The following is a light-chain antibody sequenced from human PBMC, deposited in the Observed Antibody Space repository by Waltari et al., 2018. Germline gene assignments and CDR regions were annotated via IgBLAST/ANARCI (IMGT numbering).Light chain of an antibody. Sequence: DIVMTKTPLSLPVTLGEPASISCRSSQSLLSSNGYNYLNWYLQKPGQSPQLLIYYGSNRASGVPDRFSGSGSGTDFTLKISRVEAEDVGVYYCMQALQTPRTFGQGTKVEIK. CDR3: MQALQTPRT. V-gene: IGKV2-28*01. J-gene: IGKJ1*01. CDR1: QSLLSSNGYNY. CDR2: YGS.